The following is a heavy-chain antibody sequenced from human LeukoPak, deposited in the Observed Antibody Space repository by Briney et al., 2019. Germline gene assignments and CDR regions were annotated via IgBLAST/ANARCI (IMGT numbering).Heavy chain of an antibody. J-gene: IGHJ4*02. CDR1: GFTFSSYW. Sequence: PGGSLRLSCAASGFTFSSYWMSWVRQAPGKGLEWVANIKQDGSEKYYVDSVKGRFTISRDNSKNTVYLQMNSLRFEDTAVYYCAKDLLGDYDDFWGQGTLVTVSS. CDR2: IKQDGSEK. V-gene: IGHV3-7*01. D-gene: IGHD3-16*01. CDR3: AKDLLGDYDDF.